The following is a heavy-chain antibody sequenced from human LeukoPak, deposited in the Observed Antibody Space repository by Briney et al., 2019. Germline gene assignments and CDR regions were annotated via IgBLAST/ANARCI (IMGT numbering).Heavy chain of an antibody. D-gene: IGHD3-22*01. V-gene: IGHV4-39*07. CDR3: ARDRLPGGYYDSSGYFPTDY. CDR1: GGSISSSSYY. Sequence: SETLSLTCTVSGGSISSSSYYWGWIRQPPGKGLEWIGSIYYSGSTYYNPSLKSRVTISVDTSKNQFSLKLSSVTAADTAVYYCARDRLPGGYYDSSGYFPTDYWGQGTLVTVSS. J-gene: IGHJ4*02. CDR2: IYYSGST.